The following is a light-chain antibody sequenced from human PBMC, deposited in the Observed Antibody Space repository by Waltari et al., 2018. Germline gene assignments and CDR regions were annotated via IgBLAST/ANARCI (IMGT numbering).Light chain of an antibody. CDR1: QGVTSN. CDR2: GAS. Sequence: EIVMTQSPATLSLSPGERATLPCRASQGVTSNLAWYQQKPGQAPRLLIYGASTRATGIPARFSGSGSGTEFTLTISSLQSEDSALYYCQQYNDWPPLTFGGGTKVEIK. CDR3: QQYNDWPPLT. V-gene: IGKV3-15*01. J-gene: IGKJ4*01.